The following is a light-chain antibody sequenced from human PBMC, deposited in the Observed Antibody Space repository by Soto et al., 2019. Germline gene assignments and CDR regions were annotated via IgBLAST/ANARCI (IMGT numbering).Light chain of an antibody. J-gene: IGLJ1*01. V-gene: IGLV2-14*01. Sequence: QSVLTQPPSVSGSPGQSVTISCTGTRSDVGAYNYVSWYQQHPGKAPKFIIYDVSNRPSGVSNRFSGSKSGNTASLTISGLQAEDEADYYCSSYTTSNTRQIVFGTGTKVTVL. CDR1: RSDVGAYNY. CDR2: DVS. CDR3: SSYTTSNTRQIV.